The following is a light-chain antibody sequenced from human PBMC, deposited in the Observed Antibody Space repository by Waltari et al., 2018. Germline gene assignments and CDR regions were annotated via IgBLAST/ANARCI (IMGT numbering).Light chain of an antibody. Sequence: DIQMTQSPSALSASVGDRVTVTCRASQGIKKELNWYQQKPGKAPTLLIYAASSLQTGVSSRFSGSGSGTDFTLTISSLQPEDVATYFCQQDYSIPFTFGPGTKLDI. V-gene: IGKV1-27*01. CDR1: QGIKKE. CDR2: AAS. CDR3: QQDYSIPFT. J-gene: IGKJ3*01.